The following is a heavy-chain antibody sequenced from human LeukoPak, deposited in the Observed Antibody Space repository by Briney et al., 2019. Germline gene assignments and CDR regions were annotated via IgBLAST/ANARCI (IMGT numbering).Heavy chain of an antibody. CDR2: INAGNGNT. V-gene: IGHV1-3*01. D-gene: IGHD6-13*01. CDR3: ASSVRYSSSWPHFDY. CDR1: GYTFTSYA. Sequence: ASVKVSCKASGYTFTSYAMHWVCQAPGQRLEWMGWINAGNGNTKYSQKFQGRVTITRDTSASTAYMELSSLRSEDTAVYYCASSVRYSSSWPHFDYWGQGTLVTVSS. J-gene: IGHJ4*02.